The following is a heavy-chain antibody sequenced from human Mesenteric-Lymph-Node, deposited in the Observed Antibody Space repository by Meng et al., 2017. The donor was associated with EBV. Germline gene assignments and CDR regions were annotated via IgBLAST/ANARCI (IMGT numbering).Heavy chain of an antibody. CDR2: TNEDGGIT. CDR3: SRDLVGSDDD. CDR1: GFTFSRYW. J-gene: IGHJ4*02. D-gene: IGHD6-25*01. Sequence: VQLVESGGALVQPGGSLRLSCAASGFTFSRYWMHWVRQAPGKGLVWVSRTNEDGGITTYADSVKGRFTISRDNTKNTLYLQMNSLRAEDTGVYFCSRDLVGSDDDWGQGTLVTVSS. V-gene: IGHV3-74*01.